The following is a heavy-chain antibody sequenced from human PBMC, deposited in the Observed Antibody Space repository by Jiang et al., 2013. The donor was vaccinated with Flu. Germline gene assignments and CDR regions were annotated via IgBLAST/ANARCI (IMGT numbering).Heavy chain of an antibody. J-gene: IGHJ4*02. D-gene: IGHD6-19*01. CDR3: ARGIVVPEFSG. Sequence: GPGLVKPSETLSLTCTVSGGSMSSYYWSWIRQPPGKGLEWIGYIYYSGSTNYNPSLKSRVTISVDTSKNQFSLKLSSVTAADTAVYYCARGIVVPEFSGWGQGTLVTVSS. CDR1: GGSMSSYY. V-gene: IGHV4-59*01. CDR2: IYYSGST.